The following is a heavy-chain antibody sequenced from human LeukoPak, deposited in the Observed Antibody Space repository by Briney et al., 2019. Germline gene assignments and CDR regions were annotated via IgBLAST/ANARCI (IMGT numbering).Heavy chain of an antibody. V-gene: IGHV3-74*01. Sequence: SGGSLRLSCAASGFTFSTYWMPWVRQTPGKGLVWVSRINSDGSGTLYADSVKGRFTVSRDNAKNTLYLQMNSLRAEDTGVYYCARDSVAAAGDFDYWGQGTLLTVSP. CDR3: ARDSVAAAGDFDY. CDR2: INSDGSGT. D-gene: IGHD6-25*01. J-gene: IGHJ4*02. CDR1: GFTFSTYW.